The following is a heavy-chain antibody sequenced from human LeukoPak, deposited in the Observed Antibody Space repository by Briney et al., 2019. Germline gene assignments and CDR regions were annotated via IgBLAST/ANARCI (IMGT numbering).Heavy chain of an antibody. CDR1: GFTVSSKY. D-gene: IGHD4-17*01. V-gene: IGHV4-30-4*08. CDR3: ARVRRMTGAFDI. J-gene: IGHJ3*02. CDR2: IYYSGST. Sequence: LRLSCAASGFTVSSKYMSWVRQPPGKGLEWIGYIYYSGSTYYNPSLKSRVTISVDTSKNQFSLKLSSVTAADTAVYYCARVRRMTGAFDIWGQGTMVTVSS.